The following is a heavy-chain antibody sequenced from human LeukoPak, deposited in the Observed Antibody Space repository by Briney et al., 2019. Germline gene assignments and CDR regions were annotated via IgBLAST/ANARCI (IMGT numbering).Heavy chain of an antibody. CDR3: ARRRVATIRYYYYYGMDV. V-gene: IGHV3-7*01. D-gene: IGHD5-12*01. Sequence: GGSLRLSCAASGFTFSSYWMSWVRQAPGKGLEWVANIKQAGSDKYYADSVKGRFTISRDNSKNTLYLQMNSLRAEDTAVYYCARRRVATIRYYYYYGMDVWGKGTTVTVSS. J-gene: IGHJ6*04. CDR1: GFTFSSYW. CDR2: IKQAGSDK.